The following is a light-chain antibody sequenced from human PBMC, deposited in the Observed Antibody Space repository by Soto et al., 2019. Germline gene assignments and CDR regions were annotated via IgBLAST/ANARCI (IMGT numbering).Light chain of an antibody. CDR1: SSVVGSYNL. J-gene: IGLJ1*01. V-gene: IGLV2-23*02. Sequence: QSVLAQPASVSGSPGQAITISCTGTSSVVGSYNLVSWYQQHPGKAPKVMIYEVSKRSSGVPNRFSGSKSGNTASLTISGFLAEDEADYYCCTYAGSSAYVSGTGTTVTVL. CDR3: CTYAGSSAYV. CDR2: EVS.